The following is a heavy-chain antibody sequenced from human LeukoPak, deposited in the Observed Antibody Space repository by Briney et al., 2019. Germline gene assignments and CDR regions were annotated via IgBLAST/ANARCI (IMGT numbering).Heavy chain of an antibody. Sequence: ASVKVSCKVSGYTLTELSMHWVRQAPGKGPEWMGGFDPEDGETIYAQKFQGRVTMTEDTSTDTAYMELSSLRSEDTAVYYCATGLGAATVPIFDYWGQGTLVTVSS. D-gene: IGHD2-15*01. V-gene: IGHV1-24*01. CDR3: ATGLGAATVPIFDY. CDR2: FDPEDGET. J-gene: IGHJ4*02. CDR1: GYTLTELS.